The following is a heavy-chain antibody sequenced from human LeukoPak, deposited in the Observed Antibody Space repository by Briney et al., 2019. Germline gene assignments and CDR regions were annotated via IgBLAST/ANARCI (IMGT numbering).Heavy chain of an antibody. CDR2: ISGSGGST. V-gene: IGHV3-23*01. CDR1: GFTFSDYY. CDR3: AKSTGYSSGWPYY. J-gene: IGHJ4*02. D-gene: IGHD6-19*01. Sequence: GGSLRLSCAASGFTFSDYYMSWIRQAPGKGLEWVSAISGSGGSTYYADSVKGRFTISRDNSKNTLYLQMNSLRAEDTAVYYCAKSTGYSSGWPYYWGQGTLVTVSS.